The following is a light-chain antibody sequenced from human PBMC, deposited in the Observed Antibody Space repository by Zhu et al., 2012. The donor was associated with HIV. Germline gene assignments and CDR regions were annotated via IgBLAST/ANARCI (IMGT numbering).Light chain of an antibody. Sequence: TITCRASESIRRYLAWYQQRPGKAPKLLIYDASTLQSGVPSTFSGSGSGTEFNLTISSLQPEDFAIYYCQQLNTYPLFTFGPGTKVDI. CDR1: ESIRRY. CDR2: DAS. CDR3: QQLNTYPLFT. J-gene: IGKJ3*01. V-gene: IGKV1-9*01.